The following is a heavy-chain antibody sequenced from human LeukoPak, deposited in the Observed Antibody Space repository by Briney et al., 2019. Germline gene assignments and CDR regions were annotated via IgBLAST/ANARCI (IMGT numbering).Heavy chain of an antibody. CDR3: VKDPKFIGTAGTH. Sequence: GGSLRLSCAASGYTFSSYAMNWVRQAPGKGLEWVSGISNSGGSTYYADSVKGRFTISRDNSKNTLYLQMNSLRAEDTALYYCVKDPKFIGTAGTHWGQGTLVTVSS. CDR2: ISNSGGST. CDR1: GYTFSSYA. V-gene: IGHV3-23*01. J-gene: IGHJ4*02. D-gene: IGHD6-13*01.